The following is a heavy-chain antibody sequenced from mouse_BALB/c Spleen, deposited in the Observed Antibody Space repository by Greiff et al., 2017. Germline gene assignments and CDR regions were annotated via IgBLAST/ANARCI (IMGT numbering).Heavy chain of an antibody. CDR3: ARHYGSSYFDY. Sequence: EVQLVESGGGLVQPGGSLKLSCAASGFTFSSYTMSWVRQTPEKRLEWVAYISNGGGSTYYPDTVKGRFTISRDNAKNTLYLQMSSLKSEDTAMYYCARHYGSSYFDYWGQGTTLTVSS. V-gene: IGHV5-12-2*01. CDR1: GFTFSSYT. CDR2: ISNGGGST. J-gene: IGHJ2*01. D-gene: IGHD1-1*01.